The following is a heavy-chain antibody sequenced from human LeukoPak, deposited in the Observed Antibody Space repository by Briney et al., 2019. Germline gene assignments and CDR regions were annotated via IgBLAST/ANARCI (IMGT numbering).Heavy chain of an antibody. D-gene: IGHD3-10*01. CDR2: IYHSGST. Sequence: SETLSLTCTVSGGSISSSSYYWSWIRQPPGKGLEWIGYIYHSGSTYYNPSLKSRVTISVDRSKNQFSLKLSSVTAADTAVYYCARGGYYGSGFLDYWGQGTLVTVSS. CDR3: ARGGYYGSGFLDY. J-gene: IGHJ4*02. CDR1: GGSISSSSYY. V-gene: IGHV4-30-2*01.